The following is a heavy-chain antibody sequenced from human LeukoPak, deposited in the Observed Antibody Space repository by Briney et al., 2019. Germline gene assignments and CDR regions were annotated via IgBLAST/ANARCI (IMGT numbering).Heavy chain of an antibody. CDR3: ARHWTYSSSWYYAFDI. CDR1: GGSFSGYY. J-gene: IGHJ3*02. V-gene: IGHV4-34*01. D-gene: IGHD6-13*01. CDR2: INHSGST. Sequence: SETLSLTCAVYGGSFSGYYWSWIRQPPGKGLEWIGEINHSGSTNYNPSLKSRVTISVDTSKNQFSLKLSSVTAADTAVYYCARHWTYSSSWYYAFDIWGQGTMVTVSS.